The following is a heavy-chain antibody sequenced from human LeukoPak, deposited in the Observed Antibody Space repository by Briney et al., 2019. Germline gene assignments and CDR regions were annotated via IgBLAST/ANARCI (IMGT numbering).Heavy chain of an antibody. D-gene: IGHD2-8*01. CDR3: ARGGNEVDY. Sequence: PSDTLSLTCAVWGGSFRGYYGIWMREPAGEGLEWIGRIYTSGSTNYNPSLKSRVTMSVDTSKNQFSLKLSSVTAADTAVYYCARGGNEVDYWGQGTLVTVSS. CDR2: IYTSGST. J-gene: IGHJ4*02. V-gene: IGHV4-4*07. CDR1: GGSFRGYY.